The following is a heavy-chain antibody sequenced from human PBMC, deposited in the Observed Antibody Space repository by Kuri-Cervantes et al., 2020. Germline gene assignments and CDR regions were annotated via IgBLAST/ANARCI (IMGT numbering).Heavy chain of an antibody. CDR2: IYYSGST. J-gene: IGHJ4*02. CDR3: AKDRIWGSYPKDGFDY. D-gene: IGHD3-16*02. CDR1: GGSISSSSYY. V-gene: IGHV4-39*07. Sequence: SETLSLTCTVSGGSISSSSYYWGWIRQPPGKGLEWIGSIYYSGSTYYNPSLKSRVTISVDTSKNQFSLKLSSVTAADTAVYHCAKDRIWGSYPKDGFDYWGQGTLVTVSS.